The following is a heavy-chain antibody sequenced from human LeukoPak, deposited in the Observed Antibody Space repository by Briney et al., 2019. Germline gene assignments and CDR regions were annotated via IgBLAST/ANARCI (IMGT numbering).Heavy chain of an antibody. V-gene: IGHV1-18*01. D-gene: IGHD6-13*01. CDR3: ARVGIAAAGTPQGGSSY. Sequence: ASVKVSCKASGYTFTSYGISWVRQAPGPGLEWMGWISAYNGNTNYAQKLQGRVTMTTDTSTSTAYMVLRSLRSDDTAVYYCARVGIAAAGTPQGGSSYWGQGTLVTVSS. J-gene: IGHJ4*02. CDR2: ISAYNGNT. CDR1: GYTFTSYG.